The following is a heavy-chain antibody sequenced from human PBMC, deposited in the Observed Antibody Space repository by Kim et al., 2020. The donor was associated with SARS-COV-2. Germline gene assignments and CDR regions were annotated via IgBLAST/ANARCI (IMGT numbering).Heavy chain of an antibody. J-gene: IGHJ2*01. D-gene: IGHD6-19*01. V-gene: IGHV4-39*01. Sequence: IKSRVTISVDTSKNQFSLKLSSVTAADTAVYYCARPVAGIAVAGDWYFDLWGRGTLVTVSS. CDR3: ARPVAGIAVAGDWYFDL.